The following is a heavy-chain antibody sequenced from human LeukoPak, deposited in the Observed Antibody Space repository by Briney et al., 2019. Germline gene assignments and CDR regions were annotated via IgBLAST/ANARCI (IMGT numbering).Heavy chain of an antibody. J-gene: IGHJ5*02. CDR2: IKPDGSEK. V-gene: IGHV3-7*01. D-gene: IGHD3-10*01. Sequence: GGSQRLSCVASGFTFSSYWMSWVRQAPGKGLEWVANIKPDGSEKYYADSVKGRFTISRDNAKNTPYLQMKSRIAQEPALYYCVRDMTFWPGTWGQGTLVTVSS. CDR1: GFTFSSYW. CDR3: VRDMTFWPGT.